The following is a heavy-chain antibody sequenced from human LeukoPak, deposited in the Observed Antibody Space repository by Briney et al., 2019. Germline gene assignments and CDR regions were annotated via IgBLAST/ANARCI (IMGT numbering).Heavy chain of an antibody. CDR1: GYTFTSYE. J-gene: IGHJ4*02. V-gene: IGHV1-8*01. D-gene: IGHD3-22*01. CDR2: MNPDSGDT. CDR3: ARGLGSYDSSELTWPMISF. Sequence: GASVKVSCKASGYTFTSYEIHWVRPATGHGLEWMGWMNPDSGDTAYAQKFQGRITMTRSTSITTAYMELSSLRSEDTAVYYCARGLGSYDSSELTWPMISFWGQGTQVTVSS.